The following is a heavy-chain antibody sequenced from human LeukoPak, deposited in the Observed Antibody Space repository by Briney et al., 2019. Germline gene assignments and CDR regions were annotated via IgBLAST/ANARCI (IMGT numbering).Heavy chain of an antibody. J-gene: IGHJ4*02. V-gene: IGHV4-59*01. CDR3: ARGYYDILTGYYAISYYFDY. CDR2: IYYSGST. CDR1: GGSISSYY. D-gene: IGHD3-9*01. Sequence: PSETLSLTCTVSGGSISSYYWSWIRQPPGKGLEWIGYIYYSGSTNYNPSLKSRVTISVDTSKNQSSLKLSSVTAADTAVYYCARGYYDILTGYYAISYYFDYWGQGTLVTVSS.